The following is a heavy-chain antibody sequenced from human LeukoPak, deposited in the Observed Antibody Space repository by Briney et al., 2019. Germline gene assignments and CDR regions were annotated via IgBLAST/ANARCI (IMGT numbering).Heavy chain of an antibody. CDR1: GFTFSSYA. CDR2: ISSNGGST. Sequence: GGSLRLSCAASGFTFSSYAMHWVRQAPGKGLEYVSAISSNGGSTYYANSVKGRFTISRDNSKNTLYLQMGSLRAEDMAVYYCARVVDYGDQRGAFDIWGQGIMVTVSS. CDR3: ARVVDYGDQRGAFDI. V-gene: IGHV3-64*01. J-gene: IGHJ3*02. D-gene: IGHD4-17*01.